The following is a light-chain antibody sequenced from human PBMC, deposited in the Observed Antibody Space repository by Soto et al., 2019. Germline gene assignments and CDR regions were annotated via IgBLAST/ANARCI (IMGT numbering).Light chain of an antibody. CDR1: QDVINY. J-gene: IGKJ4*01. CDR3: QEYNSVPLT. CDR2: VAT. Sequence: DIQMTQSPSSLSASLGDRVTITCRASQDVINYLSCYHHKPRKVPKLLIVVATTLKSGVPTRFSGGGSGDDFTLTISSLQPEDVATYYCQEYNSVPLTFGGGTKVDIK. V-gene: IGKV1-27*01.